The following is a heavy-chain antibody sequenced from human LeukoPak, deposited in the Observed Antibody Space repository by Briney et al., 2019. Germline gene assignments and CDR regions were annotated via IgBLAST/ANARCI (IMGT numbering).Heavy chain of an antibody. CDR3: ARDYNWNVDY. Sequence: ASVKVSCKASGYIFTSYGISRVRQAPGQGLEWMGSINAYNGNTNYAQKLQGRVTMTTDTSTSTAYMELRSLRSDDTAVYYCARDYNWNVDYWGQGTLVTVSS. CDR1: GYIFTSYG. CDR2: INAYNGNT. D-gene: IGHD1-1*01. V-gene: IGHV1-18*04. J-gene: IGHJ4*02.